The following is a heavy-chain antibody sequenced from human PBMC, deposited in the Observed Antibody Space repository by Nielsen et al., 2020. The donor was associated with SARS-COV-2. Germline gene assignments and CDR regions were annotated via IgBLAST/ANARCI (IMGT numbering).Heavy chain of an antibody. V-gene: IGHV4-61*02. CDR1: GGSISSGGYY. J-gene: IGHJ4*02. CDR3: AGPIFGY. Sequence: SETLSLTCTVSGGSISSGGYYWTWIRQPAGKGLEWIGRVFATGNTNYNPSFKSRITISVDTAKNQFSLKLKFVTAADTAVYYCAGPIFGYWGQGTLVTVSS. CDR2: VFATGNT.